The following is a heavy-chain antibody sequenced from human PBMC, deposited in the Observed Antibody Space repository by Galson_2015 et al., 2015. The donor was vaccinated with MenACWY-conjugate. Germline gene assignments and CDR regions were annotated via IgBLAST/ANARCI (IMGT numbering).Heavy chain of an antibody. Sequence: SETLSLTCTVSGASISSDNYYWTWVRQPPGRGLEWIASINYSRRTFYNPFLMSRVSISVDMSKSQYSLKLTSVTAADTAVYFCARRTPELNWFDPWGQGTLVTVSS. J-gene: IGHJ5*02. D-gene: IGHD1-26*01. V-gene: IGHV4-39*01. CDR2: INYSRRT. CDR1: GASISSDNYY. CDR3: ARRTPELNWFDP.